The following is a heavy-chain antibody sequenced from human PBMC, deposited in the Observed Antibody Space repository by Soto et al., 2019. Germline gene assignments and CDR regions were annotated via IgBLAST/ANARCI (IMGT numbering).Heavy chain of an antibody. J-gene: IGHJ3*02. Sequence: GGSLRLSCAASGFTFSQYYMSWIRQAPGKGLEWLSFISGSGGNINYADSVKGRFTISRDNAKNLLYLQLNSLRAEDTAMYYCATEDWGAFDIWGQGTMVTVSS. CDR2: ISGSGGNI. V-gene: IGHV3-11*01. D-gene: IGHD7-27*01. CDR3: ATEDWGAFDI. CDR1: GFTFSQYY.